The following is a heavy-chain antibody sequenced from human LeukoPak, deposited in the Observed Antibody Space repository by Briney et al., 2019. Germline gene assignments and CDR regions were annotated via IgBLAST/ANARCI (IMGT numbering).Heavy chain of an antibody. CDR1: GFTFSNAW. J-gene: IGHJ6*04. CDR3: PTFVPAAIRNYYYYYGMDV. Sequence: GGSLRLSCAASGFTFSNAWMSWVRQSPGKGREWFGRIKSKTDGGTTDYAARVKGRFTISRDDSKNTLYLQMNSLKTEDTAVYYCPTFVPAAIRNYYYYYGMDVWGKGTTVTVSS. CDR2: IKSKTDGGTT. V-gene: IGHV3-15*01. D-gene: IGHD2-2*01.